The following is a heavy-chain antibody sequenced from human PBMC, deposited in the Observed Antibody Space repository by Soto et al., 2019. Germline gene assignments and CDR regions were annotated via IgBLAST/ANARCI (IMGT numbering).Heavy chain of an antibody. D-gene: IGHD2-2*01. CDR3: ARGLPPYASSNRCYKYYFVY. Sequence: EVHLVESGGGMVKPGGSLRLSCAASGFSISSYSMDWVRQAPGKGLECVSSISSSSSSIYYADSVKGRFTISRDNAKNSLYLQMNSLRAEDTAVYYVARGLPPYASSNRCYKYYFVYWGQGPLVTVSS. CDR2: ISSSSSSI. J-gene: IGHJ4*02. V-gene: IGHV3-21*01. CDR1: GFSISSYS.